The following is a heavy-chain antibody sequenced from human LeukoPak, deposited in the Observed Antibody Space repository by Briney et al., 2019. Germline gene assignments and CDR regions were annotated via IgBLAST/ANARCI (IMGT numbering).Heavy chain of an antibody. V-gene: IGHV4-39*07. J-gene: IGHJ4*02. Sequence: SETLSLTCTVSGGSISTSAFYWGWIRQPPGKGLEWIGSIYDSGNEFYNPSLKSRVTISADTSKNQFSLKLNSVTAADTAVYYCARGYKSDYWGQGTLVTVSS. CDR2: IYDSGNE. D-gene: IGHD1-1*01. CDR1: GGSISTSAFY. CDR3: ARGYKSDY.